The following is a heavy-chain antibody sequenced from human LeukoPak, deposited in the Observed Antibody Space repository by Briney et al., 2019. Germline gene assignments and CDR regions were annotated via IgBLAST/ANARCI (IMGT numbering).Heavy chain of an antibody. J-gene: IGHJ5*02. CDR3: ARQDIVVVVAATKRYNWFDP. CDR1: GYTFTGYY. D-gene: IGHD2-15*01. CDR2: INPNSGGT. Sequence: GASVKVSCKASGYTFTGYYMHWVRQAPGQGLEWMGWINPNSGGTNYAQKFQGRVTMTRDTSISTAYMELSRLRSDDTAVYYCARQDIVVVVAATKRYNWFDPWGQGTLVTVSS. V-gene: IGHV1-2*02.